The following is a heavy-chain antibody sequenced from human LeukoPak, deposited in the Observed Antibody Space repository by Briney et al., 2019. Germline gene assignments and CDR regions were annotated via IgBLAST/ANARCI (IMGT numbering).Heavy chain of an antibody. J-gene: IGHJ4*02. CDR2: ISYDGGNK. CDR1: GFTFSSYA. CDR3: ASGGLSSSWYLHY. D-gene: IGHD6-13*01. V-gene: IGHV3-30-3*01. Sequence: PGGSLRLSCAASGFTFSSYAMHWLRQAPGKGLEWVAVISYDGGNKYYADSVKGRFTISRDNSKNTVYLQMNSLRAEDTALYYCASGGLSSSWYLHYWGQGTLVTVSS.